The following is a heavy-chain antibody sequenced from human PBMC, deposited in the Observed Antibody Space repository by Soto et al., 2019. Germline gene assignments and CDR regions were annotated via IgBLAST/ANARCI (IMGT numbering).Heavy chain of an antibody. J-gene: IGHJ4*02. Sequence: SETLSLTCTVSGASISYGGFSWSWIRQSPGKGLEWIGYISHLESTYFHPSFKSRLTMSIDRTRNQFSLKLSSVTAADMAVYYCARGGGYDSFDYWGEGVLVTVSS. D-gene: IGHD5-12*01. CDR1: GASISYGGFS. CDR3: ARGGGYDSFDY. V-gene: IGHV4-30-2*06. CDR2: ISHLEST.